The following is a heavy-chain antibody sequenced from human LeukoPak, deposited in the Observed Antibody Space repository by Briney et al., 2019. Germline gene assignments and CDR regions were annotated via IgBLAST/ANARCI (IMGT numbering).Heavy chain of an antibody. J-gene: IGHJ5*02. CDR1: GGSISSYY. V-gene: IGHV4-59*01. CDR3: ARDLGFCGGDCYSHNWFDP. Sequence: SETLSLTCTVSGGSISSYYWSWNRQPPGKGLEWIGYIYYSGSTNYNPSLKSRVTISVDTSKNQFSLKLSSVTAADTAVYYCARDLGFCGGDCYSHNWFDPWGQGTLVTVSS. D-gene: IGHD2-21*02. CDR2: IYYSGST.